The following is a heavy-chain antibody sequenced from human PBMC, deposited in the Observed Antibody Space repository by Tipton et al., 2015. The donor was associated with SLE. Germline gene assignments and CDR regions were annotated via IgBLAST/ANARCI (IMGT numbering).Heavy chain of an antibody. CDR1: GFTFSNYW. D-gene: IGHD5-18*01. CDR2: INSDGSST. Sequence: SLRLSCAASGFTFSNYWMHWVRQAPGKGLVWVSRINSDGSSTSYADSVKGRFTISRDNAKNTLFLQMNSLRAEDTAVYYCARVKGYSWYSFYYGMDVWGQGTTVTVSS. CDR3: ARVKGYSWYSFYYGMDV. J-gene: IGHJ6*02. V-gene: IGHV3-74*01.